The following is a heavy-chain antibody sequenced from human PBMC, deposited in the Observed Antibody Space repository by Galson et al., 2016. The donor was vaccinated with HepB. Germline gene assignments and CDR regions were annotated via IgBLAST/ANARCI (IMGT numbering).Heavy chain of an antibody. J-gene: IGHJ4*01. D-gene: IGHD2-15*01. CDR2: TYYTGSA. CDR3: ARDRCSGGSCYLGY. V-gene: IGHV4-31*03. CDR1: GGSIRSGGYY. Sequence: PLSLTCTVSGGSIRSGGYYWSWIRQHPGKGLEWMGYTYYTGSAYYNPSLKSRVTISIDPSKNQFSLKLSSVTAADTAVYYCARDRCSGGSCYLGYWGQGTLVTVSS.